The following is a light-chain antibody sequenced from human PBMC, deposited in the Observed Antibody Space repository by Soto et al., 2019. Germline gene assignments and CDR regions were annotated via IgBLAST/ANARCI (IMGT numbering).Light chain of an antibody. CDR3: QQYNSYSIT. Sequence: DILMTQSPSTLSASLGGRLTITCVAVQIINTWLAWYQQKPGKAPKLLIHDASSLASGVPSRFSGSGSGTDFTLTISSLQPDDFATYYCQQYNSYSITFGQGTRLEI. CDR2: DAS. J-gene: IGKJ5*01. CDR1: QIINTW. V-gene: IGKV1-5*01.